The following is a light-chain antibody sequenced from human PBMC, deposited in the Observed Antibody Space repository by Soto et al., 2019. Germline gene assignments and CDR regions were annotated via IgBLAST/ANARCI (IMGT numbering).Light chain of an antibody. Sequence: DIQMTQSPSSLSASVGDRVTITCRASEMISTYLAWYQQKPGKAPKLLIYDASNLESGVPSRFSGSGYVTEFTLTISSLQPDDFATYYCQQYNTYWTFGQGTKVDIK. J-gene: IGKJ1*01. CDR2: DAS. CDR1: EMISTY. CDR3: QQYNTYWT. V-gene: IGKV1-5*01.